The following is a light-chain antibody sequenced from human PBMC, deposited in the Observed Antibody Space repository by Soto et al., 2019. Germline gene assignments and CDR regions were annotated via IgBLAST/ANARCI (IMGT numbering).Light chain of an antibody. CDR2: TSG. V-gene: IGKV1-39*01. J-gene: IGKJ2*01. CDR1: QRITTY. Sequence: IQMTQAPSSLSASVGDRVPITCRASQRITTYLNWYQQKPGEAPKLLISTSGTLQRGVPARFSGSGSGTDFTLTITALRPEDFATYFCQQTYSTPYTFGQGTKLEI. CDR3: QQTYSTPYT.